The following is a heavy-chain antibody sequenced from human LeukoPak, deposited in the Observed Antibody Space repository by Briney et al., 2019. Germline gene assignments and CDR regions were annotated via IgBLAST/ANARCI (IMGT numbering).Heavy chain of an antibody. CDR2: ISSSSSYI. CDR1: GFTFSDHS. CDR3: ARAYSTTWDEAARDAFDI. J-gene: IGHJ3*02. V-gene: IGHV3-21*01. Sequence: GGSLSLFCAASGFTFSDHSMNWVRQAPGKGRECVSSISSSSSYIYYADSVKGRFTISRDNAKNSLYLQMNSLRAEDTAVFYCARAYSTTWDEAARDAFDIWGQGTMVTVSS. D-gene: IGHD6-13*01.